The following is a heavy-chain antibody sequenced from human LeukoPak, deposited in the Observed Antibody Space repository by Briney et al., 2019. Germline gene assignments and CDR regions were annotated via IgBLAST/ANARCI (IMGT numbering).Heavy chain of an antibody. Sequence: ASVKVSCKASGYTFTNYYVHWVRQAPGQGLEWMGWINPNSGGTNYAQKFQGRVTMTRDTSISTAYMELSRLRSDDTAVYYCAREGYCSSTSCYNNWFDPWGQGTLVTVSS. D-gene: IGHD2-2*02. CDR1: GYTFTNYY. J-gene: IGHJ5*02. CDR3: AREGYCSSTSCYNNWFDP. CDR2: INPNSGGT. V-gene: IGHV1-2*02.